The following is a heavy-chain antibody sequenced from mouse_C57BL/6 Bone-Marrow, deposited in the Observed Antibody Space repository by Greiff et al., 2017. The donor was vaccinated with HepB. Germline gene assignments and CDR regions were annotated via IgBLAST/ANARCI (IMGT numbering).Heavy chain of an antibody. D-gene: IGHD2-3*01. CDR3: ARWLLRAYWYFDV. Sequence: EVKLVESGGGLVKPGGSLKLSCAASGFTFSDYGMHWVRQAPEKGLEWVAYISSGSSTIYYADTVKGRFTISRDNAKNTLFLQMTSLRSEDTAMYYCARWLLRAYWYFDVWGTGTTVTVSS. CDR2: ISSGSSTI. V-gene: IGHV5-17*01. J-gene: IGHJ1*03. CDR1: GFTFSDYG.